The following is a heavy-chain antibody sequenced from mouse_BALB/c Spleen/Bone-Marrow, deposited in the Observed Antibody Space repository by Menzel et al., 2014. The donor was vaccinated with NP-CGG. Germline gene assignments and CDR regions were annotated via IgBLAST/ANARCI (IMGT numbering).Heavy chain of an antibody. J-gene: IGHJ4*01. V-gene: IGHV5-9-3*01. CDR2: ISSGGSYT. Sequence: EVKLVESGGGLVKPGGSLKLSCAASGFTFSSYAMSWVRQTPEKRLEWVATISSGGSYTYYPDSVKGRFTISRDNAKNTLYLQTSSLRSEDTAMYYCARQREVRPYYYAMDYWGQGTSVTVSS. D-gene: IGHD2-14*01. CDR3: ARQREVRPYYYAMDY. CDR1: GFTFSSYA.